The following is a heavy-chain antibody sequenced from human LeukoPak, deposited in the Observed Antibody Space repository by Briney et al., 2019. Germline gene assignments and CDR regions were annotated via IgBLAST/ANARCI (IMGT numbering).Heavy chain of an antibody. CDR2: IWYDGSNK. Sequence: PGGSLRLSCAASGFTFSSYGMHWVRQAPGKGLEWVAGIWYDGSNKYYADSVKGRFTISRDNSKNTLYLQMNSLRAEDTAVYYCARDREMVYFDYWGQGTLVTVSS. J-gene: IGHJ4*02. D-gene: IGHD5-24*01. CDR1: GFTFSSYG. CDR3: ARDREMVYFDY. V-gene: IGHV3-33*01.